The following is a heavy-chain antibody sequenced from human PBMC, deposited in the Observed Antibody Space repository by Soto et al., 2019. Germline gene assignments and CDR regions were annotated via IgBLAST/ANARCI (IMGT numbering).Heavy chain of an antibody. V-gene: IGHV3-11*06. Sequence: PGGSLRLSCAASGFTFSYYYMSWIRQAPGKGLEWVSYISSSSSYTNYADSVKGRFTISRDNAKNSLYLQMNSLRAEDTAVYYCARESGEYDILTGYYIDYWGQGTLVTV. CDR2: ISSSSSYT. J-gene: IGHJ4*02. D-gene: IGHD3-9*01. CDR3: ARESGEYDILTGYYIDY. CDR1: GFTFSYYY.